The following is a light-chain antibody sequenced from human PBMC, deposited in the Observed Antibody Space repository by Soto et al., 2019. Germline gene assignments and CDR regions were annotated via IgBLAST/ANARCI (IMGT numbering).Light chain of an antibody. V-gene: IGKV1-9*01. CDR1: QGISSY. CDR3: DLHT. Sequence: DIQLTQSPSFLSASVEDGDTITCRASQGISSYLAWYQQRPGKAPKLLIYAASTLQSGVPSRFSGRGSGTEFARTVSILHLFDCSADHRDLHT. J-gene: IGKJ2*01. CDR2: AAS.